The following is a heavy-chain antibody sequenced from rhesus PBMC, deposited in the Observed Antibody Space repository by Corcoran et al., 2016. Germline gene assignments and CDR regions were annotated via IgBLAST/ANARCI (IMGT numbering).Heavy chain of an antibody. D-gene: IGHD3-3*01. V-gene: IGHV1-198*02. CDR1: GFTFGSYA. CDR2: IIPLVGET. J-gene: IGHJ5-2*02. Sequence: QVQLVQSGAEVKKPGASVKVSCKASGFTFGSYAISWVRQAPGQGLAWLGVIIPLVGETYYAEKFQGGGTITADTSTSTSYMELSSLRSEDTAVYYCARMDYNFWSGYHGYNSLDVWGRGVLVTVSS. CDR3: ARMDYNFWSGYHGYNSLDV.